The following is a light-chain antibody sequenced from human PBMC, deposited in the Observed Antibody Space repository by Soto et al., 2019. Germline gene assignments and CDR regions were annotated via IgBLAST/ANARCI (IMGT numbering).Light chain of an antibody. CDR2: KAS. CDR3: QHYNSYSEA. CDR1: QTISSW. J-gene: IGKJ1*01. Sequence: DIQMTQSPSTLSGSVGDRVTIPCRASQTISSWLDWYQQKPGQAPKLLIYKASTLKSGVPSRFSGSGSGTEFTLTVSSLQPDDFATYYCQHYNSYSEAFGQGTKVDIK. V-gene: IGKV1-5*03.